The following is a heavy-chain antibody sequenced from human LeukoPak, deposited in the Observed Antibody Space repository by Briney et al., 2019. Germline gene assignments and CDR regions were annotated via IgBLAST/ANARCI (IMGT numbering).Heavy chain of an antibody. D-gene: IGHD1-26*01. CDR1: SDSISTYY. J-gene: IGHJ3*02. Sequence: SETLSLTCTVSSDSISTYYWHWIRQSPGKGLEWIAFIHYSGSTGYNPSLKSRATISLDTSKDQFSLNLRSLTAADTAMYYCAREWSAFDIWGPGTMVTVS. CDR3: AREWSAFDI. V-gene: IGHV4-59*01. CDR2: IHYSGST.